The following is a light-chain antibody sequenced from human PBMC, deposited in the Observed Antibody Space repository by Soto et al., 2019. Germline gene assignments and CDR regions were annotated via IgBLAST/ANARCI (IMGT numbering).Light chain of an antibody. CDR3: QQFNSYPRT. CDR1: QVIASA. Sequence: AIQLTQSPSSLSASVGDRVTITCRAGQVIASALAWYQQKPGKAPKLLIYVASTLESGVPSRFSGSGSGTDFTLTVSSLRPEDSATYYCQQFNSYPRTFGQGTKVEIK. CDR2: VAS. J-gene: IGKJ1*01. V-gene: IGKV1-13*02.